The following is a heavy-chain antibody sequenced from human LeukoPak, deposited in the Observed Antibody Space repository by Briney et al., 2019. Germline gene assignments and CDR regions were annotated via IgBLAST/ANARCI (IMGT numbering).Heavy chain of an antibody. J-gene: IGHJ3*02. D-gene: IGHD3-10*01. CDR1: GFTVSSNY. Sequence: PGGSLRLSCAASGFTVSSNYMSWVRQAPGKGLEWVSVIYSGGSTYYADSVKGRFTISRDNSKNTLYLQMNSLRAEDTAVYYCARTYGSGSYYGAFDIWGQGTMVTVSS. CDR2: IYSGGST. CDR3: ARTYGSGSYYGAFDI. V-gene: IGHV3-53*01.